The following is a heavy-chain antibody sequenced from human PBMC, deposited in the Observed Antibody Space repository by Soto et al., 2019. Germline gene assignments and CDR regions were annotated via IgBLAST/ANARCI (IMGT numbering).Heavy chain of an antibody. CDR3: ERDRKDWPDI. D-gene: IGHD3-9*01. J-gene: IGHJ4*02. V-gene: IGHV4-31*03. Sequence: QVQLQQSGPGLVKPSQTLSLTCTVSGASIRTGRYYWSWIRQPPGKGLEWIAYIFYTGSAYYNPSLASRLSISIYRSKNQFSMEVRSVSVADTAVYYCERDRKDWPDIWGQGTRVTVSS. CDR1: GASIRTGRYY. CDR2: IFYTGSA.